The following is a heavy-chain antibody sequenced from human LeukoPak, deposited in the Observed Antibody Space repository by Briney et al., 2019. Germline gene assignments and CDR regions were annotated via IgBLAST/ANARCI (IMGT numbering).Heavy chain of an antibody. D-gene: IGHD1-14*01. CDR1: GFTFSSYG. CDR2: IRFDGSNQ. J-gene: IGHJ4*02. CDR3: APRNRGY. Sequence: GGSLRLSCAASGFTFSSYGMHWVRQAPGKGLEWVAFIRFDGSNQYYADSVKGRFTISRDNSKNTMYLQMNSLRPEDTAVYYCAPRNRGYWGQGTLVTVSS. V-gene: IGHV3-30*02.